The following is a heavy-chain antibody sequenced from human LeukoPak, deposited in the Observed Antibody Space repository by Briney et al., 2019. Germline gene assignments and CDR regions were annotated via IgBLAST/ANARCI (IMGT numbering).Heavy chain of an antibody. CDR1: GYSISTGYY. V-gene: IGHV4-61*01. Sequence: SETLSLTCAVSGYSISTGYYWSWIRQPPGKGLDWIGYIYYSVRTNYNPSLKSRVTISVDTSKNQFSLKLSSVTAADTAVYYCARDWGRSAFDIWGQGTMVTVSS. D-gene: IGHD3-16*01. CDR3: ARDWGRSAFDI. J-gene: IGHJ3*02. CDR2: IYYSVRT.